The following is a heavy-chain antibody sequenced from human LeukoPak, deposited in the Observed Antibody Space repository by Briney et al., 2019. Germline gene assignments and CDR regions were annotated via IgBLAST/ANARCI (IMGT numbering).Heavy chain of an antibody. CDR2: INHSGST. CDR3: ARGRLWSSSWYYFDY. Sequence: SETLSLTCAVYGGSFSGYYWSWIRQPPGKELEWIGEINHSGSTNYNPSLKSRVTISVDTSKNQFSLKLSSVTAADTAAYYCARGRLWSSSWYYFDYWGQGTLVTVSS. V-gene: IGHV4-34*01. CDR1: GGSFSGYY. D-gene: IGHD6-13*01. J-gene: IGHJ4*02.